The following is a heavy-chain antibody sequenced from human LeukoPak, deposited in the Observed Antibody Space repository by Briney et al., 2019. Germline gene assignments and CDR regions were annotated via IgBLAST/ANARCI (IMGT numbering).Heavy chain of an antibody. J-gene: IGHJ6*02. CDR3: VLDIVVVPAAIGDRDYYYGMDV. V-gene: IGHV1-8*01. D-gene: IGHD2-2*02. Sequence: ASVKVSCKASGYTFTSYDINWVRQATGQGLEWMGWMSPNSGNTGYAQKFQGRVTMTRNTSISTAYMELSSLRSEDTAVYYCVLDIVVVPAAIGDRDYYYGMDVWGQGTTVTVSS. CDR2: MSPNSGNT. CDR1: GYTFTSYD.